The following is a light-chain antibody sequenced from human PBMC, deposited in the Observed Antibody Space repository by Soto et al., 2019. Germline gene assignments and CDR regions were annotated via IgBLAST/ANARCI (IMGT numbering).Light chain of an antibody. V-gene: IGLV2-14*01. CDR1: SSDVGGYNY. J-gene: IGLJ1*01. CDR2: YFC. Sequence: QSVLTQPAAVSGSTGKSSTISCTGTSSDVGGYNYVSWYQQHPGKAPKFSISYFCNRLSGDSSRFLGSKSGNTASLTISGLQAEYEADYYCSSYTTSNTRQIVFGTGTKVTVL. CDR3: SSYTTSNTRQIV.